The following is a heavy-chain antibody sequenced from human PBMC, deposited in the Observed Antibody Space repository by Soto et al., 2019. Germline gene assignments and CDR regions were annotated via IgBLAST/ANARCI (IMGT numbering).Heavy chain of an antibody. Sequence: SSETLSLTCTVSGGSISSYYWNWIRQPAGKGLEWIGRIYTSGSTNYNPSLKSRVTMSVDTSKNQFSLKLSSVTAADTAVYYCARDLRHYYYYGMDVWGQGTTVTVSS. V-gene: IGHV4-4*07. CDR1: GGSISSYY. CDR3: ARDLRHYYYYGMDV. J-gene: IGHJ6*02. CDR2: IYTSGST.